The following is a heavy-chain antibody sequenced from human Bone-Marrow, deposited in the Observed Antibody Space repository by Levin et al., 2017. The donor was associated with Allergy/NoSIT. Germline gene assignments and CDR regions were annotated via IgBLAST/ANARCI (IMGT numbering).Heavy chain of an antibody. CDR2: ISAYTGDT. V-gene: IGHV1-18*01. D-gene: IGHD3-16*01. CDR1: GYKFTNYG. J-gene: IGHJ6*01. Sequence: SGGSLRLSCKASGYKFTNYGVTWVRQAPGHGLEWVGWISAYTGDTNYAQKVRGRVTLTTDTSTTTAYMELSSLRSDDTALYYCASVRFGGMEDSIITDDYFYYGMDVWGQGTTVAVSS. CDR3: ASVRFGGMEDSIITDDYFYYGMDV.